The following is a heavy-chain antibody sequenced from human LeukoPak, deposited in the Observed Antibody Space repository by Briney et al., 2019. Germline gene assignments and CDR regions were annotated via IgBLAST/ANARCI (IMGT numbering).Heavy chain of an antibody. CDR1: GFTFSNYA. V-gene: IGHV3-30-3*01. Sequence: GGSLRLSCAASGFTFSNYAMHWVRQAPGKGLEWVAVISYDGSNKYYADSVKGRFTISRDNSKNTLYLQMNSLRAEDTAVYYCARGPQWLDPFDYWGQGTLVTVSS. CDR2: ISYDGSNK. CDR3: ARGPQWLDPFDY. J-gene: IGHJ4*02. D-gene: IGHD6-19*01.